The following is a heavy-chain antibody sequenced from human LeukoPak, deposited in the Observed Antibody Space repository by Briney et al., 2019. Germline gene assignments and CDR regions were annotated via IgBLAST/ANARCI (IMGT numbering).Heavy chain of an antibody. Sequence: PGGSLRLSCAASGFTFSSYAMSWVRQAPGKGLEWVSEISGSPDNTYYADSVKGRFATSRDDSRNTLYLQMNSLRAEDTAVYYCARLVGVSPLDYWGQGTPVTVSS. D-gene: IGHD3-16*01. J-gene: IGHJ4*02. CDR3: ARLVGVSPLDY. V-gene: IGHV3-23*01. CDR1: GFTFSSYA. CDR2: ISGSPDNT.